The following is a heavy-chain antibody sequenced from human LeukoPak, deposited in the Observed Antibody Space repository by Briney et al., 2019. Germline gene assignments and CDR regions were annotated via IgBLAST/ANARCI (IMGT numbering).Heavy chain of an antibody. D-gene: IGHD3-10*01. J-gene: IGHJ4*02. V-gene: IGHV4-59*01. Sequence: SETLSLTCTVSSDSISSSYWSWIRQPPGKGLEWIGYIYYSGSTNYNPSLKSRVAISVDTSKNQFSLKLNSVTAADTAVYYCAKHARENFYGSGSYYPLDYWGQGTLVTVSS. CDR1: SDSISSSY. CDR2: IYYSGST. CDR3: AKHARENFYGSGSYYPLDY.